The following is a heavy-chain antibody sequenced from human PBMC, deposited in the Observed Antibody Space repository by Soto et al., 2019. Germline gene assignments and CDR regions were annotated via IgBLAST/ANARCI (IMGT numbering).Heavy chain of an antibody. CDR1: GGSISSGGYY. Sequence: SETLSLTCTVSGGSISSGGYYWSWIRQHPGKGLEWIGYIYYSGSTYYNPSLKSRVTISVDTSKNQFSLKLSSVTAADTAVYYCARVVTRARYWGYYYMEVWGKGTTVTVPS. CDR2: IYYSGST. D-gene: IGHD4-4*01. J-gene: IGHJ6*03. V-gene: IGHV4-31*03. CDR3: ARVVTRARYWGYYYMEV.